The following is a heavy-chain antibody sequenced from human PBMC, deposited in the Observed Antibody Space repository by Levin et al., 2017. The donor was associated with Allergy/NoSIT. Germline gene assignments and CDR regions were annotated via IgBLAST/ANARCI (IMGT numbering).Heavy chain of an antibody. CDR1: GFTFISYW. CDR2: INSDGTNT. J-gene: IGHJ4*02. V-gene: IGHV3-74*01. Sequence: GESLKISCTASGFTFISYWMHWIRQVPGKGLVWVSRINSDGTNTKYADSVRGRFTISRDNAKNTLYLQMNSLRAEDTAVYYCARDRRQFSGYDLPDYWGQGTLVTVSS. D-gene: IGHD5-12*01. CDR3: ARDRRQFSGYDLPDY.